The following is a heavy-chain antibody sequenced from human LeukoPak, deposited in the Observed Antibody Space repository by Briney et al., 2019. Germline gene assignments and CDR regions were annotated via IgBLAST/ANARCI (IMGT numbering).Heavy chain of an antibody. D-gene: IGHD3-22*01. Sequence: SETLSLTCTVSGGSISDYYWSWIRQPPGKGLEWIGYIYYSGSTYYNPSLKSRVTISVDTSKNQFSLKLSSVTAADTAVYYCQEEGYSSGYYVSLWGQGTLVTVSS. J-gene: IGHJ4*02. CDR3: QEEGYSSGYYVSL. CDR2: IYYSGST. CDR1: GGSISDYY. V-gene: IGHV4-30-4*01.